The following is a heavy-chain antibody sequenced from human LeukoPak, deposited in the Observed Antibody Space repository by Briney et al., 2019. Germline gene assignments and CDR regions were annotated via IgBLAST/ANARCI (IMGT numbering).Heavy chain of an antibody. J-gene: IGHJ5*02. CDR2: IYYSGST. V-gene: IGHV4-61*01. CDR3: ARDRCSSTSCYENWLDP. CDR1: GGSVSSGSYY. Sequence: SETLSLTCTVSGGSVSSGSYYWSWIRQPPGKGLEWIGYIYYSGSTNYNPSLKSRVTISVDTSKNQFSLKLSSVTAADTAVYYCARDRCSSTSCYENWLDPWGQGTLVTVSS. D-gene: IGHD2-2*01.